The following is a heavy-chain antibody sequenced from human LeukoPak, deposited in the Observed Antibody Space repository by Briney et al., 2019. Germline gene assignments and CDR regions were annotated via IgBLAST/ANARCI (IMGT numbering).Heavy chain of an antibody. J-gene: IGHJ4*02. CDR1: GFTVSSNY. D-gene: IGHD4-23*01. CDR2: IYSGGST. Sequence: PGGSLRLSCAAYGFTVSSNYMSWVRQAPGKGHGLVSVIYSGGSTYYADSVKGRFTIARDNSKKTLYLQMKSLRAEDSAGYYCARDPLAQDYDGDYWGQGTLVTVSS. V-gene: IGHV3-66*02. CDR3: ARDPLAQDYDGDY.